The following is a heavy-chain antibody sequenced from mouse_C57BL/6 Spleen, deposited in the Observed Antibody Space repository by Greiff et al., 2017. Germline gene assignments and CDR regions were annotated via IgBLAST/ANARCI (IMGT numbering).Heavy chain of an antibody. D-gene: IGHD3-2*02. CDR2: INPSNGGT. CDR3: AREDTAQATYYYDY. J-gene: IGHJ2*01. Sequence: QVQLLQPGTELVKPGASVKLSCKASGYTFTSYWMHWVKQRPGQGLEWIGNINPSNGGTNYNEKFKSKATLTGDKSSSTAYMQLSSLTSEDSAVYYCAREDTAQATYYYDYWGQGTTLTVSS. V-gene: IGHV1-53*01. CDR1: GYTFTSYW.